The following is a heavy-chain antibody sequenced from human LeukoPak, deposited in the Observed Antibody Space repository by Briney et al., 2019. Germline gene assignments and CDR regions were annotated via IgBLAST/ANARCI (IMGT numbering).Heavy chain of an antibody. V-gene: IGHV4-39*07. CDR2: IYYSGST. CDR3: ARDRSRGGFFDL. J-gene: IGHJ2*01. CDR1: GGSISSSSYY. Sequence: SETLSLTCTVSGGSISSSSYYWGWIRQPPGKGLEWIGSIYYSGSTYYNPSLKSRVTISVDTSKNQFSLKLSSVTAADTAVYYCARDRSRGGFFDLWGRGTLVTVSS. D-gene: IGHD3-16*01.